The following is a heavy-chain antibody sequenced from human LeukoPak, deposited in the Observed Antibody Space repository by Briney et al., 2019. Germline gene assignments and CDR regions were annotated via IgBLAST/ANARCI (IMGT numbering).Heavy chain of an antibody. CDR2: IYTSGST. Sequence: SETLSLTCTVSGNSISSGDNYWSWIRQPAGKGLEWIGRIYTSGSTNYNPSLKSRVTISGDTSKNQFSLKLSSVTAADTAVYYCARVFKYYYDSSGRYDYWGQGTLVTVSS. D-gene: IGHD3-22*01. CDR3: ARVFKYYYDSSGRYDY. CDR1: GNSISSGDNY. V-gene: IGHV4-61*02. J-gene: IGHJ4*02.